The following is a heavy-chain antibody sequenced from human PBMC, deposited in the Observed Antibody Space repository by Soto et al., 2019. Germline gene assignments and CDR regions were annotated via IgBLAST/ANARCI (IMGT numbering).Heavy chain of an antibody. CDR3: ARGQEVWWNAGPLGLHGLDV. CDR2: MNPNSGNT. CDR1: RYTFISYD. V-gene: IGHV1-8*01. D-gene: IGHD3-16*01. J-gene: IGHJ6*02. Sequence: QVQLVQSGAEVKKSGASVKVSCKASRYTFISYDINWVRQATGQGLEGMGWMNPNSGNTGYAKKFQGRITMTRNTSTNTAYMELSSLRSEDTAVYYCARGQEVWWNAGPLGLHGLDVWGQGTTVTVSS.